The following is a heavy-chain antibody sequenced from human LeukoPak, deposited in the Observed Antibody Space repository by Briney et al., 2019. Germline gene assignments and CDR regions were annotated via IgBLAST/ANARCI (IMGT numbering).Heavy chain of an antibody. CDR2: INPNSGGT. CDR3: ARASPHGDYVDY. Sequence: ASVKVSCKASGYTFTGYYMHWVRQAPGQGLEWMGWINPNSGGTNYAQKFQGWVTMTRDTSICTAYMELSRLRSDDTAVYYCARASPHGDYVDYWGQGTLVTVSS. J-gene: IGHJ4*02. D-gene: IGHD4-17*01. CDR1: GYTFTGYY. V-gene: IGHV1-2*04.